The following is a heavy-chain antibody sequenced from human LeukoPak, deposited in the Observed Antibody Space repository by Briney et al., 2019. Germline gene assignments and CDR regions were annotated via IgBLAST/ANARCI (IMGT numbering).Heavy chain of an antibody. V-gene: IGHV3-30*02. D-gene: IGHD3-10*01. CDR3: ARARRSGGITLVRGVKDRGWFDP. CDR1: GFIFGTYG. CDR2: IRYDGSNK. J-gene: IGHJ5*02. Sequence: GGSLRLSCAASGFIFGTYGMHWVRQAPGKGLEWVTFIRYDGSNKYYADSVKGRFTISSDNSKKTLYLQMNSLRAEDTAVYYCARARRSGGITLVRGVKDRGWFDPWGQGTLVTVSS.